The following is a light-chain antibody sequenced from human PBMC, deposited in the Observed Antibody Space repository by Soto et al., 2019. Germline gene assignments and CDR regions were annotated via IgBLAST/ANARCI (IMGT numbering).Light chain of an antibody. CDR2: AAS. CDR3: QQSYSTPPMYA. Sequence: DIQMTQSPSSLSASVGDRVTITCRASQSISSYLKWYQQKPGKAPKLLIYAASSLQSGVPSRFSRSGSGTDFTLTISSLQPEDFATHYCQQSYSTPPMYAFGQGTMLEIK. CDR1: QSISSY. V-gene: IGKV1-39*01. J-gene: IGKJ2*01.